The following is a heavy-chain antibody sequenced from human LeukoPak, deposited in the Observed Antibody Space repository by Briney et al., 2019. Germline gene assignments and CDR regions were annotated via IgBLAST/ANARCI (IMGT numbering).Heavy chain of an antibody. CDR3: ARSFNYVGWFDP. CDR2: ISRSSSPI. Sequence: PGGSLRLSCAASGFSFSDYSMNWVRQAPGKGLEWVSYISRSSSPIYYAASVKGRFTISRDNAKNSLYLQMNSLRAEDTAVYYCARSFNYVGWFDPWGQGTLVTVSS. CDR1: GFSFSDYS. V-gene: IGHV3-48*01. J-gene: IGHJ5*02. D-gene: IGHD4-11*01.